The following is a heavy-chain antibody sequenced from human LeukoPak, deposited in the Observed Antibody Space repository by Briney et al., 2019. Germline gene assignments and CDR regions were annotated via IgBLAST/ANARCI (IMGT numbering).Heavy chain of an antibody. V-gene: IGHV3-21*01. CDR1: GFTFSSYS. D-gene: IGHD3-3*01. CDR3: ARGDYYDGNWFDP. Sequence: GGSLRLSCAASGFTFSSYSMNWVRQAPGKGLEWVSSISSSSSYIYYADSVKGRFTISRDNAKNSLYLQMNSLRAEDTAVYYCARGDYYDGNWFDPWGQGTLVTVSS. J-gene: IGHJ5*02. CDR2: ISSSSSYI.